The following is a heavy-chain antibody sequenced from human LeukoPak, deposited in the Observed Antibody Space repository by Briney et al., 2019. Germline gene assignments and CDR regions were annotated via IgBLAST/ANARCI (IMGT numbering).Heavy chain of an antibody. CDR3: AKDAGGGYYDSSGYLDAFDI. CDR1: GFTFSSYS. CDR2: ISSSSSYI. Sequence: GGSLRLSCAASGFTFSSYSMNWVRQAPGKGLEWVSSISSSSSYIYYADSVKGRFTISRDNAKNSLYLQMNSLRAEDTALYYCAKDAGGGYYDSSGYLDAFDIWGQGTMVTVSS. V-gene: IGHV3-21*04. D-gene: IGHD3-22*01. J-gene: IGHJ3*02.